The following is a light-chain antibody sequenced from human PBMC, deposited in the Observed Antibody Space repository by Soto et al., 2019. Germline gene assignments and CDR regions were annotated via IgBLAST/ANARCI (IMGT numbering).Light chain of an antibody. J-gene: IGLJ3*02. CDR1: SSDVGSNNL. CDR3: CSYANIYIWV. V-gene: IGLV2-23*01. Sequence: QSALSQPASVSGSPGQSITIPCTGSSSDVGSNNLVSWYQQHPGKAPKVMIYEATTRPSGVSNRFSGSKSGNTASLTISGLQAEDEADYYCCSYANIYIWVFGGGTKVTVL. CDR2: EAT.